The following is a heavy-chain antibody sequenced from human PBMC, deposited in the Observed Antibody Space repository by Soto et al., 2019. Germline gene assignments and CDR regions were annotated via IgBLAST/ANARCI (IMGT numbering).Heavy chain of an antibody. J-gene: IGHJ3*01. CDR3: ARHLCIGGGCYQGRGAFPT. V-gene: IGHV5-51*01. D-gene: IGHD2-15*01. CDR2: IYPRDSDT. CDR1: GYTFSNYW. Sequence: EVQLVQSGAEVKKPGESLKISCKGSGYTFSNYWIAWVRQMPGKGLEWMGIIYPRDSDTRYSPSFQGQVTISADKSINSAYLQWSSLRASDTAVYYCARHLCIGGGCYQGRGAFPTWGQGTMVTVSP.